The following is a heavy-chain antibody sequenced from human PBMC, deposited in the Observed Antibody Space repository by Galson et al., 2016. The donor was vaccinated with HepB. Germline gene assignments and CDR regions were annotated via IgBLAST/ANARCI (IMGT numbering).Heavy chain of an antibody. J-gene: IGHJ4*02. CDR3: ARDMVRGVRTPDD. Sequence: SVKVSCKASGYTFTDYFMHWVRQAPGQGLEWMGWINPNSGGTNYAQKFQGRVTMTRGTSISTAYMELIRLRPDDTAVYYCARDMVRGVRTPDDWGQGILVTVSS. D-gene: IGHD3-10*01. V-gene: IGHV1-2*02. CDR1: GYTFTDYF. CDR2: INPNSGGT.